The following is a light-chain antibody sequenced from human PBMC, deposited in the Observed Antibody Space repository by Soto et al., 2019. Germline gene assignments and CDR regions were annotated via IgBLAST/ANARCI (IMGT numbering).Light chain of an antibody. CDR1: SSDVGGYNY. Sequence: QSVLTQPASVSGSPGQSITISCTETSSDVGGYNYVSWYQQHPGKAPKLMIYDVSNRPSGVSNRFSGSKSGNTASLTISGLQAEDEADYYCSSYTSSSNYVFGTGTKLTVL. CDR2: DVS. CDR3: SSYTSSSNYV. J-gene: IGLJ1*01. V-gene: IGLV2-14*01.